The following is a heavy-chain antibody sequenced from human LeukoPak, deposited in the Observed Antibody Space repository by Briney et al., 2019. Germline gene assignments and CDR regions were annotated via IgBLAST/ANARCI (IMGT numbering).Heavy chain of an antibody. CDR3: ARDQPDPPYYYDSSGYCGY. CDR1: GYTFTGYY. Sequence: GASVKVSCKASGYTFTGYYMHWVRQAPGQGLEWMGWSNPNSGGTNYAQKFQGRGTMTRDTSISTAYMELSRLRSDDTAVYYCARDQPDPPYYYDSSGYCGYWGQGNLVTVSS. D-gene: IGHD3-22*01. J-gene: IGHJ4*02. V-gene: IGHV1-2*02. CDR2: SNPNSGGT.